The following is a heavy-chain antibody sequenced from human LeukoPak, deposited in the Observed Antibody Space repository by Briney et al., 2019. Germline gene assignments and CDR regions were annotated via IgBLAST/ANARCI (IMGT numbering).Heavy chain of an antibody. J-gene: IGHJ4*02. CDR3: ASRGYSGYD. CDR2: INHSGST. Sequence: PSETLSLTCAVYGGSFSGYYWSWIRQPPGKGLEWIGEINHSGSTNHNPSLKSRVTISVDTSKNQFSLKLSSVTAADTAVYYCASRGYSGYDWGQGTLVTVSS. V-gene: IGHV4-34*01. CDR1: GGSFSGYY. D-gene: IGHD5-12*01.